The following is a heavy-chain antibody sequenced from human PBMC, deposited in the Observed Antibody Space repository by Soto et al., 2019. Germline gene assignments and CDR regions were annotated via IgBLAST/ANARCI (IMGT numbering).Heavy chain of an antibody. Sequence: ASVKVSWKASGYTFTSYGRSWVRQATGQGLEWMGWISAYNGNTNYAQKLQGRVTMTTDTSTSTAYMELRSLRSDDTAVYYCARDRYCSGGSCYVYFDYWGQGTLVTVSS. CDR3: ARDRYCSGGSCYVYFDY. V-gene: IGHV1-18*01. CDR1: GYTFTSYG. J-gene: IGHJ4*02. CDR2: ISAYNGNT. D-gene: IGHD2-15*01.